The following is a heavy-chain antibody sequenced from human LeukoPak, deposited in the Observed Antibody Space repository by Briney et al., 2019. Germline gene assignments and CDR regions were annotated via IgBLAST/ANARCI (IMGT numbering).Heavy chain of an antibody. V-gene: IGHV3-30-3*01. D-gene: IGHD1-26*01. CDR1: GFTFSSYA. Sequence: GGSLRLSCAASGFTFSSYAMHWVRQAPGKGLEWVAVISYDGSNKYYADSVKGRFTISRDNSKNTLYLQMNSLRAEDTAVYYCARGEDKWELLLTWDYWGQGTLVTVSS. CDR2: ISYDGSNK. J-gene: IGHJ4*02. CDR3: ARGEDKWELLLTWDY.